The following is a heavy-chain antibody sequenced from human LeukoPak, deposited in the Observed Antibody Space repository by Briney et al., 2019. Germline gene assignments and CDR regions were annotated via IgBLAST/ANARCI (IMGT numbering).Heavy chain of an antibody. D-gene: IGHD4-11*01. Sequence: SETLSLTCTVSGGSISSYYWSWIRQPPGKGLEWIGYIYYSGSTNYNPSLKSRVTISVDTSKNLFSLRLTSVTAADTAVYYCAGGYSNAPGNWGQGTLVTVSS. CDR2: IYYSGST. J-gene: IGHJ4*02. CDR1: GGSISSYY. V-gene: IGHV4-59*01. CDR3: AGGYSNAPGN.